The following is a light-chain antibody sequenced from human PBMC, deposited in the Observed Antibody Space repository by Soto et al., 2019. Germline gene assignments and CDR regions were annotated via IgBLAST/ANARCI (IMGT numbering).Light chain of an antibody. V-gene: IGKV4-1*01. CDR1: QSVLYSSTNKNS. Sequence: DIVMTQSPDSLAVSLGERATINCKSSQSVLYSSTNKNSLAWFQQKPGQPPKLLLYWESIRDSGVPDRFSGSESGTEFTLTINSLQPEDVAIYYCQKYYKSPLTFGQGTKVEIK. CDR3: QKYYKSPLT. CDR2: WES. J-gene: IGKJ1*01.